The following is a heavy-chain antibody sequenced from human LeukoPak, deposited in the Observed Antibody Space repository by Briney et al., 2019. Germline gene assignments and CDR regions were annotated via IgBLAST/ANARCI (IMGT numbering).Heavy chain of an antibody. J-gene: IGHJ5*02. D-gene: IGHD2-15*01. CDR1: GFTFSDYY. V-gene: IGHV3-11*01. CDR2: ISSSGSTI. CDR3: ARGYCSGGSCYDWFDP. Sequence: GGSLRLSCAASGFTFSDYYMSWIRQAPGKGLEWVSYISSSGSTIYYADSVKGRFTISRDNAKNSLYLQMNSRRAEDTAVYYCARGYCSGGSCYDWFDPWGQGTLVTVSS.